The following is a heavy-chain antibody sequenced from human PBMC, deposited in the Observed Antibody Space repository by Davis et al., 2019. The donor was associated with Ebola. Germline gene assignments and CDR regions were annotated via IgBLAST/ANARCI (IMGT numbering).Heavy chain of an antibody. CDR2: ISAYNGNT. CDR1: GYTFTSYA. V-gene: IGHV1-3*01. CDR3: ARAREPGFWSGYYGRRVHPIDY. J-gene: IGHJ4*02. Sequence: ASVKVSCKASGYTFTSYAMHWVRQAPGQRLEWMGWISAYNGNTNYAQKLQGRVTMTTDTSASTASMELTSLRSEDTAVYYCARAREPGFWSGYYGRRVHPIDYWGQGTLVTVSS. D-gene: IGHD3-3*01.